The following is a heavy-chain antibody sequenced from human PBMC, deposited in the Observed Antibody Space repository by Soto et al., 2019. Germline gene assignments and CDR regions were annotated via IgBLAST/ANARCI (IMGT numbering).Heavy chain of an antibody. CDR1: GGTFSTYG. J-gene: IGHJ4*02. CDR3: ARVLMYSATWGFDH. V-gene: IGHV1-69*12. CDR2: IIPSFGTA. D-gene: IGHD6-13*01. Sequence: QVQLVQSGAEVKKPGSSVKVSCKASGGTFSTYGINWVRQAPGQGLEWMGGIIPSFGTANYAQNFQGRVTITADESTSTVYMELSSLRSDDTAVYYCARVLMYSATWGFDHWGQGTLVTVSS.